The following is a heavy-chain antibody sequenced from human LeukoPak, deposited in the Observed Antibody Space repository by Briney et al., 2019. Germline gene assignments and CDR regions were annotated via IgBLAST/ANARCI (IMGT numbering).Heavy chain of an antibody. CDR2: IIPIFGTA. D-gene: IGHD5-24*01. Sequence: SSVKVSCKASGGTFSSYAISWVRQAPGQGLEWMGRIIPIFGTANYAHKFQGRVTITTDKSTSTAYMELSSLRSEDTAVYYCARGGDGYNSFDFDYWGQGTLVTVSS. CDR1: GGTFSSYA. J-gene: IGHJ4*02. CDR3: ARGGDGYNSFDFDY. V-gene: IGHV1-69*05.